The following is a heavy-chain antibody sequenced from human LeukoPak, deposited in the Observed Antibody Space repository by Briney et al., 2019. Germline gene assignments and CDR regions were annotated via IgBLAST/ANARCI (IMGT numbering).Heavy chain of an antibody. Sequence: GGSLRLSCAASGFTFSSYWMHWVRQAPGKGLVWVSRIKSDGSGTTYADSVKGRFSISRDNAKNTLYLQMNRLRAEDTAVYYCTTLHIVDYWAQGTLVTVSS. CDR1: GFTFSSYW. CDR3: TTLHIVDY. J-gene: IGHJ4*02. V-gene: IGHV3-74*01. D-gene: IGHD2-15*01. CDR2: IKSDGSGT.